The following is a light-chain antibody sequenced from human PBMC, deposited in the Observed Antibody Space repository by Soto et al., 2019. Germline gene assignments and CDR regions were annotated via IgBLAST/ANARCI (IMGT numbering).Light chain of an antibody. CDR2: GAS. Sequence: EIVMTQSPATLSVSRGERDTLSCRANQAISSNLAGYQQKPGQAPRLLIYGASTRATGIPDRFSGSGSGTEFTLTISSLQSEDFAVYYCQHYNNWLGTFGGGTKVEIK. J-gene: IGKJ4*01. CDR1: QAISSN. V-gene: IGKV3-15*01. CDR3: QHYNNWLGT.